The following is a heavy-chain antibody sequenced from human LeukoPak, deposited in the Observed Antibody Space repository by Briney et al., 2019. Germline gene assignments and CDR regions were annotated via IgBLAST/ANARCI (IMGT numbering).Heavy chain of an antibody. V-gene: IGHV3-9*01. J-gene: IGHJ4*02. CDR1: GFTFDDYA. CDR3: AKDLGDYTPMIVA. CDR2: ISWNSGSI. Sequence: GGSLRLSCAASGFTFDDYAMHWVRQAPGKGLEWVSGISWNSGSIGYADSVKGRFTISRDNAKNSLYLQMNSLRAEDTALYYCAKDLGDYTPMIVAWGQGTLVTVSS. D-gene: IGHD3-22*01.